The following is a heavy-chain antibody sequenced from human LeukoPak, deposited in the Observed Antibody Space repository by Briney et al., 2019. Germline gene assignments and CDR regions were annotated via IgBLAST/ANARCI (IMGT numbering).Heavy chain of an antibody. CDR3: VRGDLDH. Sequence: HPGGSLRLSCRDSIEWMSWVRQAPGKGLEWVATINHDGRETYYVDSVRGRFTIFRDNAKNSMCLQMTSLRAEDTAVYFCVRGDLDHWGQGTLITVSS. CDR1: IEW. D-gene: IGHD1-1*01. CDR2: INHDGRET. J-gene: IGHJ4*02. V-gene: IGHV3-7*03.